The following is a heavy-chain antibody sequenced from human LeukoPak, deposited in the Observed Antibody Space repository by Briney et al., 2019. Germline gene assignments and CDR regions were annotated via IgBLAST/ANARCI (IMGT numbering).Heavy chain of an antibody. J-gene: IGHJ4*02. CDR3: AKDGSNWVFDY. D-gene: IGHD7-27*01. Sequence: GGSLRLSCAASGFSFSSYSMNWVRQAPGKGLEWVSYITSGSTTVYYADSVKGRFTISRDNAKSSLYLQMNSLRAEDTAVYYCAKDGSNWVFDYWGQGTLVTVSS. CDR1: GFSFSSYS. V-gene: IGHV3-48*04. CDR2: ITSGSTTV.